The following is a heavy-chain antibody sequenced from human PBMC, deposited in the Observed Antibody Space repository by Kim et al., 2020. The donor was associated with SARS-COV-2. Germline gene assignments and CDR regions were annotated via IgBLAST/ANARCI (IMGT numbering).Heavy chain of an antibody. CDR2: ISGSGDST. V-gene: IGHV3-23*01. Sequence: GGSLRLSCVASGFTFNSYAMRWVRQAPGKGLEWVSGISGSGDSTTYADSVKGRFTISRDNSKNTLYLQMDRLRADDTALYYCAKVSSGSGGWFEYFQHWGQGTLVTVSS. CDR3: AKVSSGSGGWFEYFQH. J-gene: IGHJ1*01. D-gene: IGHD6-19*01. CDR1: GFTFNSYA.